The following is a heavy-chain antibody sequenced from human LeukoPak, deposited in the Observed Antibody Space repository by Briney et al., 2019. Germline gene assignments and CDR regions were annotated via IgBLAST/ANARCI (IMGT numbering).Heavy chain of an antibody. CDR3: AKNLGPFDV. Sequence: GGSLRLSCAASGFTFNRFAMTWVRQAPGKGLEWVSTIADAGTYYADSVKGRFIISRDNSKNMLYLQLNSLRADDTAMYYCAKNLGPFDVRGQGTMVTVSS. CDR1: GFTFNRFA. CDR2: IADAGT. J-gene: IGHJ3*01. D-gene: IGHD3-16*01. V-gene: IGHV3-23*01.